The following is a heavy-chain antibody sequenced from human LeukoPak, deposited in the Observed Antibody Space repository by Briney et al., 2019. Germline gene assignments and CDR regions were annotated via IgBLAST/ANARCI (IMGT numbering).Heavy chain of an antibody. J-gene: IGHJ3*02. CDR1: GFTFCSYS. D-gene: IGHD1-14*01. CDR2: ISGSSGYI. CDR3: ARDPGDNLYDAVDI. V-gene: IGHV3-21*01. Sequence: GGSLRLSCAASGFTFCSYSMNWVRQAPGKGLEWVSSISGSSGYIYYADSLKGRFTISRDNAKNSLSLQMNSLRAEDTAVYYCARDPGDNLYDAVDIWGQGTMVTVSS.